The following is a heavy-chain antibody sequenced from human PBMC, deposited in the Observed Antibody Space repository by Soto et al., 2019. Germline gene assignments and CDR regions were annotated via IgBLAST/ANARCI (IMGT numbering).Heavy chain of an antibody. CDR3: TTLYGDDNYYYDMDV. D-gene: IGHD4-17*01. Sequence: GGSLRLSCAASGFTFSNAWMSWVRQAPGKGLEWVGRIKSKTDGGTTDYAAPVKGRFTISRDDSKNTLYLQMNSLKTEDTAVYYCTTLYGDDNYYYDMDVWGKGTTVTVSS. CDR1: GFTFSNAW. V-gene: IGHV3-15*01. J-gene: IGHJ6*03. CDR2: IKSKTDGGTT.